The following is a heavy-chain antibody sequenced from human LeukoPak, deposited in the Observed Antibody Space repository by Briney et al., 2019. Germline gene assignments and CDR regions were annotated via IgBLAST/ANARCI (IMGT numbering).Heavy chain of an antibody. Sequence: SQTLSLTCAISGDSVFSNSAAWNWIRQSPSRGLEWLGRTYYRSKWYNDYAVSVKSRITINPDTSKNQFSLQLNSVTPEDTAVYYCARDDQGYSSSRTPNYFDYWGQGTLVTVSS. V-gene: IGHV6-1*01. CDR2: TYYRSKWYN. J-gene: IGHJ4*02. D-gene: IGHD6-13*01. CDR3: ARDDQGYSSSRTPNYFDY. CDR1: GDSVFSNSAA.